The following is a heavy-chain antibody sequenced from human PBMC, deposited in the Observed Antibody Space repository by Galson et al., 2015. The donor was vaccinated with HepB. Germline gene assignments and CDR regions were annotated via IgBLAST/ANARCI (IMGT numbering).Heavy chain of an antibody. CDR1: RYTFTNYA. J-gene: IGHJ2*01. Sequence: SVKVSCKASRYTFTNYAMNWVRQAPGQGLEWMGWINTNTGNPTYAQGFTGRFVFSLDTSVNTAYLQISSLKAEDAAVYYCARAPSAIVVRYFDVWGRGTLVTVSS. CDR3: ARAPSAIVVRYFDV. D-gene: IGHD3-22*01. CDR2: INTNTGNP. V-gene: IGHV7-4-1*02.